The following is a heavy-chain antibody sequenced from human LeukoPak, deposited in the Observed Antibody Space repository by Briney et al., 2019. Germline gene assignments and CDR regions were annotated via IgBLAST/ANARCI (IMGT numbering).Heavy chain of an antibody. J-gene: IGHJ5*02. V-gene: IGHV3-64*01. Sequence: QSGGSLRLSCAASGFTFSSYAMHWVRQAPGKGLEYVSAISSNGGSTYYANSVKGRFTISRDNSKNTLYLQMGSLRAEDMAVYYCVREDWSDYYDSSGYALDPWGQGTLVTVSS. CDR1: GFTFSSYA. CDR2: ISSNGGST. D-gene: IGHD3-22*01. CDR3: VREDWSDYYDSSGYALDP.